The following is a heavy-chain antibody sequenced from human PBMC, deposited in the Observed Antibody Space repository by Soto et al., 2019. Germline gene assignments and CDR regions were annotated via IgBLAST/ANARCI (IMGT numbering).Heavy chain of an antibody. CDR1: GGSISNYY. CDR3: ARHRLGLDC. Sequence: QVQLQESGPGLVKPSETLSLTCTVSGGSISNYYWSWIRQPPGKGLEYIGYIHYSGSTNYNPSLKSRVTISLDTSKNQFSLTLSSVAAADTAVYYCARHRLGLDCWGQGTLVTVSS. J-gene: IGHJ4*02. V-gene: IGHV4-59*08. CDR2: IHYSGST.